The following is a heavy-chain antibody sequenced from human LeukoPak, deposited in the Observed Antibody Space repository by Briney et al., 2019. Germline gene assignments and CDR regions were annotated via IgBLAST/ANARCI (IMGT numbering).Heavy chain of an antibody. CDR3: AREVRLGVDYFDY. CDR2: INTNTGNP. CDR1: GYTFTMYA. V-gene: IGHV7-4-1*02. D-gene: IGHD1-1*01. J-gene: IGHJ4*02. Sequence: ASVKVSCKASGYTFTMYAIHWVRQAPGQRLEWMGWINTNTGNPTYAQGFTGRFVFSLDTSVSTAYLQISSLKAEDTAVYYCAREVRLGVDYFDYWGQGTLVTVSS.